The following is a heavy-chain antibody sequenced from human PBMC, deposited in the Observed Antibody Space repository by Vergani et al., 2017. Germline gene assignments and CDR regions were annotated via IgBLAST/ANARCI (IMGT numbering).Heavy chain of an antibody. CDR1: GGTFSSYA. Sequence: QVQLVQSGAEVKKPGSSVKVSCKASGGTFSSYAISWVRQAPGQGLEWMGRIIPILGIANYAQKFQGRVTITADKSTSTAYMELSSLRSEDTAVYYCARGHFGELGAFDIWGQGTMVTVSS. CDR2: IIPILGIA. J-gene: IGHJ3*02. CDR3: ARGHFGELGAFDI. V-gene: IGHV1-69*04. D-gene: IGHD3-10*01.